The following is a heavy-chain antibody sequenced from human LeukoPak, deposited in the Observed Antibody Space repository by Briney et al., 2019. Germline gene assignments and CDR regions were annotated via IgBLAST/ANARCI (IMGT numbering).Heavy chain of an antibody. CDR3: ARGPGYSSGWYDFDY. CDR2: IYYSGST. CDR1: GVSISSNY. J-gene: IGHJ4*02. D-gene: IGHD6-19*01. V-gene: IGHV4-59*01. Sequence: SETLSLTCTVSGVSISSNYWSWVRQPPGPGLEWIGYIYYSGSTNYNPSLKSRVTISKGTSKNQFSLKLSSVTAADTAVYYCARGPGYSSGWYDFDYWGQGTLVTVSS.